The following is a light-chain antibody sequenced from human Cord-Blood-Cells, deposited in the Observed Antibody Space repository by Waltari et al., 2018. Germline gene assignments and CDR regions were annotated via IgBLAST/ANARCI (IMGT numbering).Light chain of an antibody. CDR3: QQSYSTPYS. CDR1: QSISSY. V-gene: IGKV1-39*01. Sequence: DLQMTKSPSSLSVSVGDRVTITCRASQSISSYLNGYQQKPGKAPKLLIYAASSLQSGVPSRFSGSGSGTDFTLTISSLQPEDFATYYCQQSYSTPYSFGQGTKLEIK. CDR2: AAS. J-gene: IGKJ2*03.